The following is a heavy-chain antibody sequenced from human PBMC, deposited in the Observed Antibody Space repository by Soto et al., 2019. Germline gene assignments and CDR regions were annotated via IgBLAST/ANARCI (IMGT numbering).Heavy chain of an antibody. D-gene: IGHD3-3*01. CDR2: IKQDGSEK. V-gene: IGHV3-7*01. Sequence: PGGSLRLSCAASGFTFSSYWMSWVRQAPGKGLEWVANIKQDGSEKYYVDSVKGRFTISRDNAKNSLYLQMNSLRAEDTAVYYCARHRYSYYAFWSGSLPYYYYGMDVWGQGTTVTVSS. J-gene: IGHJ6*02. CDR3: ARHRYSYYAFWSGSLPYYYYGMDV. CDR1: GFTFSSYW.